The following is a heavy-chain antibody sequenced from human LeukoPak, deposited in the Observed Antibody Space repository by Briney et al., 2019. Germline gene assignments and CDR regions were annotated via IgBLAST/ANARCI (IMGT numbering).Heavy chain of an antibody. Sequence: PSQTLSLTCTVSGGSISSGSYYWSWIRQPAGKALEWIGRIYTSGSTNYNPSLKSRVTISVDTSKNQFSLKLSSVTAADTAVYYCARAPYSSSWYWFDPWGQGTLVTVSS. V-gene: IGHV4-61*02. J-gene: IGHJ5*02. D-gene: IGHD6-13*01. CDR1: GGSISSGSYY. CDR3: ARAPYSSSWYWFDP. CDR2: IYTSGST.